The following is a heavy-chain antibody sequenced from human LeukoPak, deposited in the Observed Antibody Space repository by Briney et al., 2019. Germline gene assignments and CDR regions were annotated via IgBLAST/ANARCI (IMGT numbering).Heavy chain of an antibody. J-gene: IGHJ4*02. CDR2: ISYDGSNK. Sequence: GGSLRLSCAASGFTFSSYSMNWVRQAPGKGLEWVAVISYDGSNKYYADSVKGRFTISRDNSKNTLYLQMNSLRAEDTAVYYCAKDRYYGSGSRLFDYWGQGILVTVSS. CDR3: AKDRYYGSGSRLFDY. V-gene: IGHV3-30*18. CDR1: GFTFSSYS. D-gene: IGHD3-10*01.